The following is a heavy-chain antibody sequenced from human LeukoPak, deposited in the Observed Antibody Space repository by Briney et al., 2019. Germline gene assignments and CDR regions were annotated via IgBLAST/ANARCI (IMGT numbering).Heavy chain of an antibody. Sequence: PGGSLRLSCAASGFSLDDYAMHWVRQAPGKGLEWVSGISWNSGNMYYADSVRGRVAISRDNAKNSLYLQMYSLRPEDTAIFYCARRRISSAYHLDLWGQGTLVTASS. CDR3: ARRRISSAYHLDL. CDR2: ISWNSGNM. CDR1: GFSLDDYA. D-gene: IGHD3-22*01. V-gene: IGHV3-9*01. J-gene: IGHJ5*02.